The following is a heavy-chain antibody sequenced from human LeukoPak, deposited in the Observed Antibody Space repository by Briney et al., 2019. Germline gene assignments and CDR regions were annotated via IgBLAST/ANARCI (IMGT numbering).Heavy chain of an antibody. CDR2: IKQDESER. CDR1: GFSFSSYW. Sequence: GGSLRLSCEGSGFSFSSYWMTWVRQSPGKGPEWVANIKQDESERYTVDSVKGRITISRDNAKNSLYLQMNSLRAEDTAVYYCARAYYFGSGSYKFPFDYWGQGTLVTVSS. CDR3: ARAYYFGSGSYKFPFDY. V-gene: IGHV3-7*01. J-gene: IGHJ4*02. D-gene: IGHD3-10*01.